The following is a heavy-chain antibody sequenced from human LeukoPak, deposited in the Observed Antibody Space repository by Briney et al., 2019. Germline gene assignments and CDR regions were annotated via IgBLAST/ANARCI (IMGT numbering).Heavy chain of an antibody. D-gene: IGHD2-15*01. Sequence: ASVKVSCKASGYTFTSYDINWVRQATGQGLEWMGWMNPNSGNTGYAQKFQGRVTMTGNTSISTAYMELSSLRSEDTAVYYCARGFPRDIVVVVAATPGYYGMDVWGQGTTVTVSS. J-gene: IGHJ6*02. V-gene: IGHV1-8*01. CDR3: ARGFPRDIVVVVAATPGYYGMDV. CDR1: GYTFTSYD. CDR2: MNPNSGNT.